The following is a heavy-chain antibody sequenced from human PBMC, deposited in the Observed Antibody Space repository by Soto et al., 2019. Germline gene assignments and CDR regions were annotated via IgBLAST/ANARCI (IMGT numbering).Heavy chain of an antibody. J-gene: IGHJ3*02. Sequence: ASVKVSCKASGYTFTGYYMHWVRQAPGQGLEWMGWINPNRGGTNYAQKFQGRVAMTRDTSISTAYMELSRLRSDDTAVYYCAREGSGYSAFDIWGQGTMVTVSS. D-gene: IGHD3-3*01. CDR3: AREGSGYSAFDI. CDR1: GYTFTGYY. V-gene: IGHV1-2*02. CDR2: INPNRGGT.